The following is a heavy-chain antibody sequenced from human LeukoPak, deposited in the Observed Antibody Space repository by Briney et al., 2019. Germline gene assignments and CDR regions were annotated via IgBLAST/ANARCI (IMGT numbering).Heavy chain of an antibody. CDR1: GFSFSDYS. J-gene: IGHJ4*02. Sequence: PGGSLRLSCAASGFSFSDYSVNWVRQAPGKGLEWVAYISSTSSTIFHADSVKGRFTISRDNAKNSLYPQMNSLRDDDTAVYYCARVRGGNYNDYWGQGTLVTVSS. V-gene: IGHV3-48*02. D-gene: IGHD1-26*01. CDR3: ARVRGGNYNDY. CDR2: ISSTSSTI.